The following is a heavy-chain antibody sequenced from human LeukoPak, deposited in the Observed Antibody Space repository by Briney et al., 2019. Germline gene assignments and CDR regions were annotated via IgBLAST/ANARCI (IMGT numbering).Heavy chain of an antibody. V-gene: IGHV3-7*01. CDR3: ARDGYDSSGYYYWD. CDR2: INHNGNVN. CDR1: GFTFSSYW. J-gene: IGHJ4*02. Sequence: GGSLRLSCAASGFTFSSYWMNWARQAPGKGLEWVASINHNGNVNYYVDSVKGRFTISRGNAKNSLYLQMNSLRAEDTAVYYCARDGYDSSGYYYWDWGQGTLVTVSS. D-gene: IGHD3-22*01.